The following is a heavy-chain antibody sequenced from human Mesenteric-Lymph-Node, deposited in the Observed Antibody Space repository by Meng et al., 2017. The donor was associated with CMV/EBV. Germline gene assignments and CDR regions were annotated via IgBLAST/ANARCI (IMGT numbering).Heavy chain of an antibody. CDR2: FYYSGTT. J-gene: IGHJ4*02. D-gene: IGHD6-19*01. V-gene: IGHV4-39*01. Sequence: AGGSIGSGNRCWGWVRQPPGKGLEWIRSFYYSGTTYYNPSLKSRLTISVDTSKNHFSLKLSSVAAADAAVYYCARHSVDGGWSDVDYWGQGTLVTVSS. CDR1: GGSIGSGNRC. CDR3: ARHSVDGGWSDVDY.